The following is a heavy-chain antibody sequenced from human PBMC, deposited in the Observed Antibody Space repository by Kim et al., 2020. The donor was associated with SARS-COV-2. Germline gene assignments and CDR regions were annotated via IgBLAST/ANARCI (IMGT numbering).Heavy chain of an antibody. CDR2: IYYTGSS. D-gene: IGHD2-21*02. J-gene: IGHJ4*02. CDR1: GGSISSGDDY. V-gene: IGHV4-30-4*01. Sequence: SETLSLTCTVSGGSISSGDDYWSWIRQPPGKGLEWIGYIYYTGSSHYNPSLNSRVTISIDTSKNQFSLKVSSVTAADTAVYYCARGPPIGGGDCYSHWGQGTLVTVSS. CDR3: ARGPPIGGGDCYSH.